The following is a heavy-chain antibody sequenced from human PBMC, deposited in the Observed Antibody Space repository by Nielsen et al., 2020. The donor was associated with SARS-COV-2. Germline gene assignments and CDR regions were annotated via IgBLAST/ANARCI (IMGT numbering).Heavy chain of an antibody. Sequence: GESLKISCAASGFTFSSYAMSWVRQAPGKGLEWVSAISGSGGSTYYADSVKGRFTISRDNSKNTLYLQMNSLRAEDTAVYYCAKDRIVGATTDDYWGQGTLVTVSS. D-gene: IGHD1-26*01. CDR3: AKDRIVGATTDDY. J-gene: IGHJ4*02. CDR2: ISGSGGST. V-gene: IGHV3-23*01. CDR1: GFTFSSYA.